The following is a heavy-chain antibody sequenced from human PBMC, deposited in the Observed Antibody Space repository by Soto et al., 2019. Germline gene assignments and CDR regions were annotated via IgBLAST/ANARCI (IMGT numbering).Heavy chain of an antibody. J-gene: IGHJ3*02. CDR2: INPSGGST. V-gene: IGHV1-46*01. CDR1: GYTFTSYY. Sequence: ASVRVSCKASGYTFTSYYMHWVRQAPGQGLEWMGIINPSGGSTSYAQKFQGRVTMTRDTSTSTVYMELSSLRSEDTAVYYCAREEPEGPYYYDSRLDFDISGQAPMVTVSS. D-gene: IGHD3-22*01. CDR3: AREEPEGPYYYDSRLDFDI.